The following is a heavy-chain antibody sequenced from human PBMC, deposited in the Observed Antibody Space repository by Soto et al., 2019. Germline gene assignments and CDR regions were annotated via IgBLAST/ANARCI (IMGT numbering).Heavy chain of an antibody. J-gene: IGHJ4*02. D-gene: IGHD6-19*01. V-gene: IGHV3-23*01. CDR3: AKQTHSIAVAGIVDY. CDR2: ISGSGGST. CDR1: GFTFSSYA. Sequence: PGGSLRLSCAASGFTFSSYAMSWVRQAPGKGLEWVSAISGSGGSTYYADSVKGRFTTSRDNSKNTLYLQMNSLRAEDTAVYYCAKQTHSIAVAGIVDYWGQGTLVTVSS.